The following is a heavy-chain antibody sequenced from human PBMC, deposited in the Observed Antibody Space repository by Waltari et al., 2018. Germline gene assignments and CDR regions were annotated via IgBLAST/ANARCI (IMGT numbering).Heavy chain of an antibody. CDR2: IRNDGGNA. J-gene: IGHJ4*02. D-gene: IGHD1-26*01. CDR1: GFTFSLHD. CDR3: IKGGTSFDW. Sequence: QVQVVDSGGGVVQPGGSLRLSCAASGFTFSLHDMQWVRQAPGKGLEWVAFIRNDGGNAYYADSAKGRFTISRDNSKNMVYLRMNSLRPEDTAMYFCIKGGTSFDWWGQGTLVTVSS. V-gene: IGHV3-30*02.